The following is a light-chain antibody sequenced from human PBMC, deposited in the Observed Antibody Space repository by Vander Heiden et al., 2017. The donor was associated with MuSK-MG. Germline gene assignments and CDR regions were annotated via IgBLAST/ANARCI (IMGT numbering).Light chain of an antibody. V-gene: IGLV1-40*01. CDR1: SSNIGAGYD. Sequence: QSVLTQPPSVSGAPGQRGTISCTGSSSNIGAGYDVHWYQQLPGTAPKLLIYGNSNRPSGVPDRFSGSKSGTSASLASTGLQAEDEADYYCQSYDSSLSGWVFGGGTKLTVL. CDR2: GNS. J-gene: IGLJ3*02. CDR3: QSYDSSLSGWV.